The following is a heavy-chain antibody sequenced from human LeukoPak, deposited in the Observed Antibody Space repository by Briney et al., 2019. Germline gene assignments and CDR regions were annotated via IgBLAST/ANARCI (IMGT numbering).Heavy chain of an antibody. CDR1: GGSISSSSYY. CDR3: ASLTQPMIVVGA. Sequence: SETLSLTCTVSGGSISSSSYYWGWIRQPPGEGLEWIGSIYYSGSTYYNPSLKSRVTISVDTSKNQFSLKLSSVTAADTAVYYCASLTQPMIVVGAWGQGTLVTVSS. D-gene: IGHD3-22*01. J-gene: IGHJ5*02. V-gene: IGHV4-39*01. CDR2: IYYSGST.